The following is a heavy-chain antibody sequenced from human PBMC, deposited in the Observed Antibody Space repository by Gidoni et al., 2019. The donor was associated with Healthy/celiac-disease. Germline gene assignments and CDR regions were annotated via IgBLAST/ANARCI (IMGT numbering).Heavy chain of an antibody. D-gene: IGHD6-13*01. CDR3: AKESSSLKAFDI. Sequence: EVQLSESGGGLVQPGGSRRLACAASGFTFSSYAMSWVRQAQGQGLEWVSSISGSGGSTYYADSVKGRFPTSRDNSKNTLYLQMNSLRAEDTAVYYCAKESSSLKAFDIWGQGTMVTVSS. CDR2: ISGSGGST. J-gene: IGHJ3*02. CDR1: GFTFSSYA. V-gene: IGHV3-23*01.